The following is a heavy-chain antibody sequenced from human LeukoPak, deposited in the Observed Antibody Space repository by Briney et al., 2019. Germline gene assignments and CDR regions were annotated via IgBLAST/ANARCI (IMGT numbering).Heavy chain of an antibody. CDR2: ISWQSSTR. Sequence: PGGSLRLSCAASGFSFDDYAMHWVRQVPGKGLEWVSGISWQSSTRAYADSVKGRFVISRDDAKNSLYLQMDSLRPEDTALYYCAKRTQMDGEYIVPSGAFDIWGRGTLVIVSS. CDR1: GFSFDDYA. J-gene: IGHJ3*02. V-gene: IGHV3-9*01. D-gene: IGHD4-17*01. CDR3: AKRTQMDGEYIVPSGAFDI.